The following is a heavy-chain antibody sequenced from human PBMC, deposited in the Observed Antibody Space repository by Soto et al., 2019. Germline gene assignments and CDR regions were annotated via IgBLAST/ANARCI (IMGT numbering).Heavy chain of an antibody. V-gene: IGHV1-69*06. Sequence: ASVKVSCKASGGTFSSYAISWVRQAPGQGLEWMGGIIPIFGTANYAQKFQGRVTITADKSTSTAYMELSSLRSEDTAVYYCARGYSSSWYLWFDPWGQGTLVTVSS. D-gene: IGHD6-13*01. J-gene: IGHJ5*02. CDR3: ARGYSSSWYLWFDP. CDR2: IIPIFGTA. CDR1: GGTFSSYA.